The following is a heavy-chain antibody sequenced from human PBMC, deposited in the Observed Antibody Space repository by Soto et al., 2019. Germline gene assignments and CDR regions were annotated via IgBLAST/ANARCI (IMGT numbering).Heavy chain of an antibody. D-gene: IGHD6-13*01. CDR3: ARGYRQTGYSSSWVFDY. CDR1: GGSINSGGYY. V-gene: IGHV4-31*03. CDR2: MYYSGST. J-gene: IGHJ4*02. Sequence: QEQLRESGPGLVKPSQTLSLTCTVSGGSINSGGYYWNWIRQHPGKCLEWIGYMYYSGSTYYNPFLRSRVIISADTSQNHFSLKLSSVTAADTAVYFCARGYRQTGYSSSWVFDYWGQGTLVNVSS.